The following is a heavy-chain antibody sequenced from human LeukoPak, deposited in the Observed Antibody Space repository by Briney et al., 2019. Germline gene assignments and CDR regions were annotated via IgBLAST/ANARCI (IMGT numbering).Heavy chain of an antibody. J-gene: IGHJ5*02. CDR2: MNPNSGNT. Sequence: VSVKVSCKASGYTFTSYDINWVRQATGQGLEWMGWMNPNSGNTGYAQKFQGRVTMTRNTSISTAYMELSSLRSEDTAVYYCARLRAAAGRKTNWFDPWGQGTLVTVSS. V-gene: IGHV1-8*01. CDR3: ARLRAAAGRKTNWFDP. CDR1: GYTFTSYD. D-gene: IGHD6-13*01.